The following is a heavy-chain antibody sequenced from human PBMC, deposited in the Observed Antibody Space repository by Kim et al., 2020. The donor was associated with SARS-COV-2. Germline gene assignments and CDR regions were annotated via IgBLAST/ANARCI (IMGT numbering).Heavy chain of an antibody. CDR3: ARDLLVDSSPWPFNV. V-gene: IGHV3-33*01. D-gene: IGHD3-22*01. CDR1: GFSFGSYG. Sequence: GGSLRLSCAGSGFSFGSYGMHWVRQAPGKGLEWVALIWYAGTNKYYADSVKGRFTISRDNAKNTLYLQMNSLRVEDTAVYYCARDLLVDSSPWPFNVWGQGTMVTVSP. CDR2: IWYAGTNK. J-gene: IGHJ3*01.